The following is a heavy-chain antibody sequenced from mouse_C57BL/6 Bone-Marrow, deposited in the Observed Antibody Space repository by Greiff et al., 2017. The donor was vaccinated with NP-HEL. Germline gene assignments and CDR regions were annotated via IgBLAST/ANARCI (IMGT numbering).Heavy chain of an antibody. Sequence: QVQLQQSGPELVKPGASVKISCKASGYAFSSSWMNWVKQRPGKGLEWIGRIYPGDGDTNYNGKFKGKATLTADKSSRTAYMQLSSLTSEDSAVYFCARFTVVPDYWGQGTTLTVSS. V-gene: IGHV1-82*01. CDR3: ARFTVVPDY. CDR2: IYPGDGDT. D-gene: IGHD1-1*01. CDR1: GYAFSSSW. J-gene: IGHJ2*01.